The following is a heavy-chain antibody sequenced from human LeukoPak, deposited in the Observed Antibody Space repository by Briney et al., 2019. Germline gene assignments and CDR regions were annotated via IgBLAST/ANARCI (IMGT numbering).Heavy chain of an antibody. Sequence: PSETLSLTCTVSGGSISSYYWSWIRQPPGKGLEWIGYIYYSGSTNYNPSLKSRVTISVDTSKNQFSLKLNSVTAADTAVYYCARVSDSSGYYADYWGQGTLVTVSS. CDR2: IYYSGST. D-gene: IGHD3-22*01. V-gene: IGHV4-59*12. CDR1: GGSISSYY. CDR3: ARVSDSSGYYADY. J-gene: IGHJ4*02.